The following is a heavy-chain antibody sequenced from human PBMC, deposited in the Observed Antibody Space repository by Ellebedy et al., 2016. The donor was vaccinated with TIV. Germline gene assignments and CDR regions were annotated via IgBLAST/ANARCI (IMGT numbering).Heavy chain of an antibody. V-gene: IGHV4-34*01. Sequence: MPSETLSLTCAVYGGSFSGYYWSWIRQPPGKGLAWIGEINHSGSTNYNPSLKSRVTISVDTSKNQFSLNLTSVTAADTAIYYCARLAAAAATFDYWGQGTLVTVSS. J-gene: IGHJ4*02. CDR3: ARLAAAAATFDY. CDR2: INHSGST. D-gene: IGHD6-13*01. CDR1: GGSFSGYY.